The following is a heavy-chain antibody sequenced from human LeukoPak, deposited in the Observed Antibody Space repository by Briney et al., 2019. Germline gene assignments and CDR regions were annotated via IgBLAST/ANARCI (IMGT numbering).Heavy chain of an antibody. V-gene: IGHV4-59*08. J-gene: IGHJ3*01. Sequence: SETLSLTCTVSGGSISFYYWSWIRQPPGKGLEWIGYIYYSGSTNYNPSLKSRVTISVDTSKNQFSLKLSSVTAADTAVYYCVRPDDNSFDFWGQGTMVTVSS. D-gene: IGHD3-9*01. CDR3: VRPDDNSFDF. CDR2: IYYSGST. CDR1: GGSISFYY.